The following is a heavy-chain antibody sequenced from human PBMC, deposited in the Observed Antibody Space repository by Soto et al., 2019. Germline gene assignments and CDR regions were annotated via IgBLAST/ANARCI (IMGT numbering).Heavy chain of an antibody. V-gene: IGHV3-21*01. CDR1: GFKFSNYW. Sequence: GGSLRLSCAASGFKFSNYWMSWVRQAPGKGLEWVASISSGSSDTWYADSVKGRFIISRDNAQNSLFLQMNTLRPEDTAMYYCARVAYWGPGTQVTVSS. CDR3: ARVAY. CDR2: ISSGSSDT. J-gene: IGHJ4*02.